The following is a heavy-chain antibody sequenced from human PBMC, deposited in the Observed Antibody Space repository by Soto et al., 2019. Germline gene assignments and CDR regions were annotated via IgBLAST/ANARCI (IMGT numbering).Heavy chain of an antibody. CDR1: GVPFSSYG. V-gene: IGHV3-33*01. CDR2: IWYDGSNK. D-gene: IGHD3-10*01. J-gene: IGHJ6*03. Sequence: GGSLKVSCAAAGVPFSSYGMHRGRQAPGKGLEWVAVIWYDGSNKYYADSVKGRFTISRDNSKNTLYLQMNSLRAEDTAVYYCARGREGFGELLRYYYMDVWGKGTTVTVS. CDR3: ARGREGFGELLRYYYMDV.